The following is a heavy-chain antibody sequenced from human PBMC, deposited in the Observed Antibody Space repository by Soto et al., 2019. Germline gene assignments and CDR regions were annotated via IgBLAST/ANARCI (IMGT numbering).Heavy chain of an antibody. D-gene: IGHD3-16*02. CDR3: ARDGYGYNSLDN. CDR1: GFTLRNYW. J-gene: IGHJ4*02. CDR2: IKEDGGGK. V-gene: IGHV3-7*01. Sequence: EVQLVESGGGSVQPGGSLRLSCATSGFTLRNYWMVWVRQAPGKGLEWVANIKEDGGGKYFGDSVRGRFTVSRDNAKNSMYLQMNNLRDEDTAVYYCARDGYGYNSLDNWGQGTLVTVSS.